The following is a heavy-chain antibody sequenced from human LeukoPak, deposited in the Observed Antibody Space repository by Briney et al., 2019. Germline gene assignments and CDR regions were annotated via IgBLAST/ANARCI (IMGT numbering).Heavy chain of an antibody. CDR1: GGSISSSSYY. CDR2: IYYSGST. Sequence: SETLSLTCTVSGGSISSSSYYWGWIRQPPGKGLEWIGSIYYSGSTYYNPSLKSRVTISVDTSKNQFSLKLSSVTAADTAVYYCARLNNWNGDPFDYWGQGTLVTVSS. CDR3: ARLNNWNGDPFDY. D-gene: IGHD1-20*01. J-gene: IGHJ4*02. V-gene: IGHV4-39*07.